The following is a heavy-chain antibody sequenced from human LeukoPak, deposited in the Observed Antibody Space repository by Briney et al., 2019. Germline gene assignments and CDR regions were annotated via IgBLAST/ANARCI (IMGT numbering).Heavy chain of an antibody. CDR1: GFSFGDYA. D-gene: IGHD2-2*01. Sequence: PGGSLRLSCTASGFSFGDYAVSWLRQAPGKGLEWVAVISYDGRNKHYPDSVKGRFTISRDISTDTLWLQMDSLRTEDTAVYYCAKGPLRGTAAAIDYWGQGTLVTVSS. CDR3: AKGPLRGTAAAIDY. J-gene: IGHJ4*02. CDR2: ISYDGRNK. V-gene: IGHV3-30-3*02.